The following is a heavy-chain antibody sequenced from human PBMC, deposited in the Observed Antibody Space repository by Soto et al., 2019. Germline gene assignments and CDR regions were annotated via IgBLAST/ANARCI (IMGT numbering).Heavy chain of an antibody. J-gene: IGHJ4*02. V-gene: IGHV1-69*01. CDR1: GGTFSNYA. D-gene: IGHD1-7*01. Sequence: QVQLVQSGAEVKKPGSSVKVSCKASGGTFSNYAFGWVRQAPGHGLEWMGGIIPIFGTTNYAQNFQCSVTITADESTNTAYMELTSLRSEATAVYYCARVRSWNYLWVKFADLGQGTLGTVSS. CDR2: IIPIFGTT. CDR3: ARVRSWNYLWVKFAD.